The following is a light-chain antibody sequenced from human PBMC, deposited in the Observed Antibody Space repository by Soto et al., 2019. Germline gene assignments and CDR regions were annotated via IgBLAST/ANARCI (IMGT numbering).Light chain of an antibody. J-gene: IGLJ2*01. CDR3: ISYTSSSSLVV. Sequence: QSVLTQPASVSGSPGQSIAISCTGTSSDVGGYNYVSWYQQHPGKAPKLMIYDVSNRPSGVSNRFSGSKSGNTASLTISGLQAENEADYYCISYTSSSSLVVFGGGTQLTV. CDR1: SSDVGGYNY. V-gene: IGLV2-14*01. CDR2: DVS.